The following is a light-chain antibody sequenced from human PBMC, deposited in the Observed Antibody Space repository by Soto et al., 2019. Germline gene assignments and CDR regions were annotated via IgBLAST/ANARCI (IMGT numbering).Light chain of an antibody. CDR2: TAS. J-gene: IGKJ1*01. CDR1: QGISSY. V-gene: IGKV1-9*01. CDR3: QQLTA. Sequence: DIQLTQSPSCLSASVGDRVTITCRASQGISSYFAWYQQKPGKAPKLLISTASTLQSGVPSRFGGSGSGTEFTLTISSLQPEDFATYYCQQLTAFGQGTKVEIK.